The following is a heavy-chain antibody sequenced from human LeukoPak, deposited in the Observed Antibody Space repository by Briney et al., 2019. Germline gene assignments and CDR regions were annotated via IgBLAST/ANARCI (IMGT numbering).Heavy chain of an antibody. J-gene: IGHJ2*01. CDR2: FDPEDGET. CDR1: GYTLTELS. V-gene: IGHV1-24*01. D-gene: IGHD3-10*01. CDR3: ATEWFGESRGWYFDL. Sequence: GASVKVSCKVSGYTLTELSMHWERQAPGKGLEWMGGFDPEDGETIYAQKFQGRVTMTEDTSTDTAYMELSSLRSEDTAVYYCATEWFGESRGWYFDLWGRGTLVTVSS.